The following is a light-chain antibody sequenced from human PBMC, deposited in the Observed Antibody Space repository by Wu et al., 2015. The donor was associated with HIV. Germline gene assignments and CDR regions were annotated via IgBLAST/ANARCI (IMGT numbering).Light chain of an antibody. V-gene: IGKV1-9*01. CDR1: QDISNY. CDR2: CV. Sequence: VGDXATITCRASQDISNYFTPGITTKNPRGKPPPSPDLWCVLFAKWGPPRFSGSGSGTYFTLTISSLQPDDFATYFCLQFKIHPRSFGQGTKLEI. J-gene: IGKJ2*03. CDR3: LQFKIHPRS.